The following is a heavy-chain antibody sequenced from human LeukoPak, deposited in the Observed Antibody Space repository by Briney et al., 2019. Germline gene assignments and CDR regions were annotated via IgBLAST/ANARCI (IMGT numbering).Heavy chain of an antibody. D-gene: IGHD4-17*01. Sequence: PGGSLRLSCAASGFTISSYSLNWVRQAPGKGLEWVSSISSSSSYIYYADSVKGRFTISRDNARNSLYLQMNSLRAEDTAVYYCTRATTVTTLVDVFDIWGQGTMVTVSS. J-gene: IGHJ3*02. V-gene: IGHV3-21*01. CDR2: ISSSSSYI. CDR3: TRATTVTTLVDVFDI. CDR1: GFTISSYS.